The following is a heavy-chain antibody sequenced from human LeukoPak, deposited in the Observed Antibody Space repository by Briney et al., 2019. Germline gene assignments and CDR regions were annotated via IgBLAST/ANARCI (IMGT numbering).Heavy chain of an antibody. CDR1: GFTFSNYW. V-gene: IGHV3-7*01. CDR3: AREHWSTPDC. D-gene: IGHD2-8*02. CDR2: IDPHGNNK. J-gene: IGHJ4*02. Sequence: GGSLTLSCVASGFTFSNYWMRWVRQAPGKGLEWVANIDPHGNNKLYVDSMKGRFSISRDNAKNSLYLQMNSLRVEDTGIYYCAREHWSTPDCWGQGTLVTVSS.